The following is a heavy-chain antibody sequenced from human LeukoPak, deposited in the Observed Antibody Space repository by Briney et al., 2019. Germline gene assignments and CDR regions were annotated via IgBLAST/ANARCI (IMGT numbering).Heavy chain of an antibody. CDR3: ARDLSFPYCSSTSCQGDY. J-gene: IGHJ4*02. Sequence: PGGSLRLSCAASGFTFSSYAMSWVRQAPGKGLEWVSAISGSGGSTYYADSVKGRFTISRDNAKNSLYLQMNSLRAEDTAVYYCARDLSFPYCSSTSCQGDYWGQGTLVTVSS. D-gene: IGHD2-2*01. V-gene: IGHV3-23*01. CDR2: ISGSGGST. CDR1: GFTFSSYA.